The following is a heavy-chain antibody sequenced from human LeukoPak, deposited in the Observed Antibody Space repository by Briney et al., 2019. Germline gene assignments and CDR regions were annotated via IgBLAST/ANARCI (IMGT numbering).Heavy chain of an antibody. CDR1: GFSFSDYG. D-gene: IGHD2-21*01. CDR2: IWYDGSNQ. Sequence: PGRSLRLSCAASGFSFSDYGMHWVRQAPGKGLEWVAVIWYDGSNQYYADSVKGRFTVSRDNSKNTLYLQIDSLRAEDTAVYFCARDRLSTYDYFDTWGQGTLVTVSS. CDR3: ARDRLSTYDYFDT. J-gene: IGHJ4*02. V-gene: IGHV3-33*01.